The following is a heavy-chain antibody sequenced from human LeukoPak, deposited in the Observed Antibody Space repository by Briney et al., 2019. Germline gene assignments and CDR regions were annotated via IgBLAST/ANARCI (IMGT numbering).Heavy chain of an antibody. CDR1: GFTFSTHG. J-gene: IGHJ4*02. V-gene: IGHV3-33*06. Sequence: PGGSLRLSCAASGFTFSTHGMHWVRQAPGKGLEWVAVIWFDGSDKYYADSVKGRFTMSRDNSKNTLYLQMNSLRAEDTALYLCAKGLWGTTVTPLDYWGQGTLVTVSS. CDR2: IWFDGSDK. D-gene: IGHD4-17*01. CDR3: AKGLWGTTVTPLDY.